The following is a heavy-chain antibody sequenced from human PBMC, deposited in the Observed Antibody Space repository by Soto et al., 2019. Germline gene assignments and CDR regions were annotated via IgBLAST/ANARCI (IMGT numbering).Heavy chain of an antibody. J-gene: IGHJ3*02. V-gene: IGHV3-33*01. D-gene: IGHD3-16*01. CDR3: VRGGNVAGAFDI. CDR1: GFTFSHYG. CDR2: IWDDGIKK. Sequence: QVQLVESGGGVVQPGRSLRLSCAASGFTFSHYGMHWVRQAPGKGMEWVAVIWDDGIKKFYPDSVRGRFTISRDNSENTLFLQMNSLTAEDTAIYYCVRGGNVAGAFDIWCQGTMVTVSS.